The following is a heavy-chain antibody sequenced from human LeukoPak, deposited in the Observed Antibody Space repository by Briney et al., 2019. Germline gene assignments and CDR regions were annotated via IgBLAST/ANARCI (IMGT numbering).Heavy chain of an antibody. Sequence: AGGSLRLSCVASGFSLSAYAITWVRQAPGKGMEWVSAIRGNSERTYYADSVRGRFTISRDNSKDTSYLQISSLRVEDTAVYYCAREQSGTRGWYTVDYWGQGTLVAVSS. D-gene: IGHD6-19*01. CDR2: IRGNSERT. CDR1: GFSLSAYA. J-gene: IGHJ4*02. CDR3: AREQSGTRGWYTVDY. V-gene: IGHV3-23*01.